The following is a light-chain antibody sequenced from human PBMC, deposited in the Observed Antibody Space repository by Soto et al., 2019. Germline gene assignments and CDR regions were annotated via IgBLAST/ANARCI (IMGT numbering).Light chain of an antibody. CDR3: SSYTTSGTQV. J-gene: IGLJ1*01. Sequence: QSVLTQPASVSGSPGQSITISCTGTSSDVGRYNHVSWYQQHPDKAPKLMIYDVINRPSGVSNRFSGSKSGNTASLTISGLQAEDEADYYCSSYTTSGTQVFGTGTKVPVL. CDR1: SSDVGRYNH. CDR2: DVI. V-gene: IGLV2-14*01.